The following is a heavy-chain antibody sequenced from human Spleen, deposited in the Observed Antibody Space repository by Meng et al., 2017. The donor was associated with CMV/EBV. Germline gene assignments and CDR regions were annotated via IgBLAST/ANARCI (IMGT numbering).Heavy chain of an antibody. CDR1: GYTFTSYG. D-gene: IGHD4-11*01. CDR2: VSTHTTNT. CDR3: AKDPTLYSNYASSWFDP. V-gene: IGHV1-18*01. J-gene: IGHJ5*02. Sequence: ASVKVSCKASGYTFTSYGINWVRQAPGQGLEWMGWVSTHTTNTHYAEYLQGRVTMTTDTSTNTVYLELRSLRSDDTAVYYCAKDPTLYSNYASSWFDPWGQGTLVTV.